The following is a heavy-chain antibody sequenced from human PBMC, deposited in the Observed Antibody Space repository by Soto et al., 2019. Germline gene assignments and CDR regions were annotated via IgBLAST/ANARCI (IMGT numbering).Heavy chain of an antibody. Sequence: QVQLVQSGAEVKKPGASVKVSCKASGYTFTSYAMHWVRQAPGQRLEWMGWINVGNGNTKYSQKFQGRVTITRDTSASTAYMELSSLRSEDTAVYYCAIVGYCSSTSCHGDYWGQGTLVTVSS. CDR2: INVGNGNT. D-gene: IGHD2-2*01. V-gene: IGHV1-3*01. CDR1: GYTFTSYA. J-gene: IGHJ4*02. CDR3: AIVGYCSSTSCHGDY.